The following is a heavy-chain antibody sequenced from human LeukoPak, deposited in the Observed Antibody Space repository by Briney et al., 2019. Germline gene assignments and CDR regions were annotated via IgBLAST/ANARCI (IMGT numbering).Heavy chain of an antibody. CDR1: GGTFSKYS. J-gene: IGHJ4*02. CDR3: ARGYCTDTICLGRPYFDY. CDR2: LIPISGAS. V-gene: IGHV1-69*05. Sequence: ASVKVSCKASGGTFSKYSISWVRQATGQGLEWMGTLIPISGASNYAQNFQGRGTVTTDESTSTAYMELSSLRSEDTAVYYCARGYCTDTICLGRPYFDYWGQGTLVTVSS. D-gene: IGHD2-2*01.